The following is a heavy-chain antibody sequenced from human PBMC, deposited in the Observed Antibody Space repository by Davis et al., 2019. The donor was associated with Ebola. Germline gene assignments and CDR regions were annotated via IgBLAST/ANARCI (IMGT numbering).Heavy chain of an antibody. CDR1: GFTFSSSG. V-gene: IGHV3-33*06. D-gene: IGHD2/OR15-2a*01. CDR2: IWYDGSNK. Sequence: PGGSLRLSCAASGFTFSSSGMHWVRQAPGKGLEWVALIWYDGSNKYYADSMKGRFTISRDNSKNTLYLQMNSLRVEDTAVYYCAKDSPTPGYWGQGTLVTVSS. CDR3: AKDSPTPGY. J-gene: IGHJ4*02.